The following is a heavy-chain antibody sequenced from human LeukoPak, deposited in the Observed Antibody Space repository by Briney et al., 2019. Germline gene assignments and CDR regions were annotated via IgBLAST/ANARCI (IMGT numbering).Heavy chain of an antibody. CDR3: ARGAGVRATTFLY. CDR1: GGSISSSSYY. J-gene: IGHJ4*02. V-gene: IGHV4-61*02. CDR2: IYTSGST. Sequence: SETLSLTCTVSGGSISSSSYYWSWIRQPAGKGLEWIGRIYTSGSTNYNPSLKSRVTMSVDTSKNQFSLKLSSVTAADTAVYYCARGAGVRATTFLYWGQGTLVTVSS. D-gene: IGHD1-26*01.